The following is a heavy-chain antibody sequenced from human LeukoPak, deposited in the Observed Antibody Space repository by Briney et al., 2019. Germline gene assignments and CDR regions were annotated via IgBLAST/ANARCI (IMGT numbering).Heavy chain of an antibody. CDR1: GGSISSSSYY. CDR3: ARANRIVGATTNYWYFDL. CDR2: IYYSGST. V-gene: IGHV4-39*01. D-gene: IGHD1-26*01. Sequence: SETLSLTCTVSGGSISSSSYYWGWIRQPRGKGLEWIASIYYSGSTYYNPSLKSRVTISVDTSKNQISLKLSPVTAADTAVYYCARANRIVGATTNYWYFDLWGRGTLVTVSS. J-gene: IGHJ2*01.